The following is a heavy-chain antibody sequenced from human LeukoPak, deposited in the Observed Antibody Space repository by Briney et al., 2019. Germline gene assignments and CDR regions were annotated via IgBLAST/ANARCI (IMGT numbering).Heavy chain of an antibody. Sequence: GGSLRLSCAASGFTFSSYWMSWVRQAPGKGLEWVANIQQDGSDKYYVDSVKGRFTISRDNAKNSLYLQMNSLRAEDTAVYYCARDNYYDSSGHYNGNWFDPWGQGTLVTVSS. CDR2: IQQDGSDK. J-gene: IGHJ5*02. V-gene: IGHV3-7*01. CDR1: GFTFSSYW. D-gene: IGHD3-22*01. CDR3: ARDNYYDSSGHYNGNWFDP.